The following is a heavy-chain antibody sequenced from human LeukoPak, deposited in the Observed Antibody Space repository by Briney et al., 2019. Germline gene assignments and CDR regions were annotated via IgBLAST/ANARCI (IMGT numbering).Heavy chain of an antibody. CDR1: GYTFTGYY. V-gene: IGHV1-8*03. D-gene: IGHD2-2*03. CDR2: MNPNSGNT. Sequence: GASVKVSCKASGYTFTGYYMHWVRQAPGQGLEWMGWMNPNSGNTGYAQKFQGRVTITRNTSISTAYMELSSLRSEDTAVYYCAIGYCSSTSCRFDYWGQGTLVTVSS. J-gene: IGHJ4*02. CDR3: AIGYCSSTSCRFDY.